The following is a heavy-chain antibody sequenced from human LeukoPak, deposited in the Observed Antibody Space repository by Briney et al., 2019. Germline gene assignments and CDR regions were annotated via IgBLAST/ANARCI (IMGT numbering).Heavy chain of an antibody. Sequence: PSQTLSLTCTVSVGSLSRGGYYWSWIRQHPGKGLEWIGYISYSGSTHYNPTLKSRVTISVDTSKNQFSLKLSSVTAADMAVYYCARGSLDFDYWGQGTLVTVSS. V-gene: IGHV4-31*03. CDR1: VGSLSRGGYY. J-gene: IGHJ4*02. CDR3: ARGSLDFDY. CDR2: ISYSGST.